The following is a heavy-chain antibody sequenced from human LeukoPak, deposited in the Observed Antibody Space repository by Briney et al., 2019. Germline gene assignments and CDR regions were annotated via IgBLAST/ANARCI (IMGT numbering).Heavy chain of an antibody. V-gene: IGHV4-38-2*02. CDR3: ARDSDHTSMLFKGFDY. CDR1: GYSISSGYY. J-gene: IGHJ4*02. D-gene: IGHD5-18*01. Sequence: SQTLSLTCTVSGYSISSGYYWGWIRQPPGKGLEWIGNIHQSGSTYYNPSVKSRVSISMDTSKNQFSLKLNSVTAADTAVYYCARDSDHTSMLFKGFDYWGQGTLVTVSS. CDR2: IHQSGST.